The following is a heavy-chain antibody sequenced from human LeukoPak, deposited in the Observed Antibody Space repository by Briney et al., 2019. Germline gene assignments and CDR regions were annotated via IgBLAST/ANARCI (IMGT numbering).Heavy chain of an antibody. D-gene: IGHD2-15*01. CDR1: GFTFSNYA. J-gene: IGHJ4*02. CDR2: ISGSGGST. Sequence: PGGSLRFSCAASGFTFSNYAMSWVRQAPGKGLEWVSAISGSGGSTYYADSVKGRFTISRDNSKNTLYLQMNSLRAEDTAVYYCARDTRGYCSGGSCPFDYWGQGTLVTVSS. CDR3: ARDTRGYCSGGSCPFDY. V-gene: IGHV3-23*01.